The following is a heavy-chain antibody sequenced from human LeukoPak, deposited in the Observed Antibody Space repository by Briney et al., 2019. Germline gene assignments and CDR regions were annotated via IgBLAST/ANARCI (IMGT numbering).Heavy chain of an antibody. D-gene: IGHD5-24*01. CDR2: ISSSSSYI. Sequence: AGGSLRLSCAASGFTFSSYSMNWVRQAPGKGLEWISSISSSSSYIYYADSVKGRFTISRDNAKNSLYLQMNSLRAEDTAVYYCARDSYPDGYNFPYYFDYWGQGTLVTVSS. J-gene: IGHJ4*02. V-gene: IGHV3-21*01. CDR3: ARDSYPDGYNFPYYFDY. CDR1: GFTFSSYS.